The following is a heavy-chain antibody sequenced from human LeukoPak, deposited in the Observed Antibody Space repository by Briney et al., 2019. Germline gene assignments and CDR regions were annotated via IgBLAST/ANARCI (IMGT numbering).Heavy chain of an antibody. V-gene: IGHV4-39*07. CDR1: GGSISSSSYY. Sequence: PSETLSLTCTVSGGSISSSSYYWGWIRQPPGKGLEWIGSIYHSGSTYYNPSLKSRVTISVDTSKNQFSLKLSSVTAADTAVYYCARVRGGRSGHWFDPWGQGTLVTVSS. D-gene: IGHD3-10*01. CDR2: IYHSGST. J-gene: IGHJ5*02. CDR3: ARVRGGRSGHWFDP.